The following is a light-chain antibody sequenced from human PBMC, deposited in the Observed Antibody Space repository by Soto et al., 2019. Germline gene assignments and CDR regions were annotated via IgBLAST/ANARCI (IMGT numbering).Light chain of an antibody. CDR1: QSISIY. Sequence: DIQMTQSTSSLFASVGDRVTITCRASQSISIYLNWYQQKPGEAPNVLIYAASSLQSGVPSRFSGSGSGTDFTLTISGLQPEDSATYYCQQSYNTPWTFGQGTRVEIK. V-gene: IGKV1-39*01. CDR3: QQSYNTPWT. J-gene: IGKJ1*01. CDR2: AAS.